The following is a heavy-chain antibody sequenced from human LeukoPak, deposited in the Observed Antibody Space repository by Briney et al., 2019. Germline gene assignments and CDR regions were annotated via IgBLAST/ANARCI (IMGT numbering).Heavy chain of an antibody. Sequence: ASVKVSCKASGYIFTSYYMHWVRQAPGQGLEWMGIINPSGGSTSYAQKFQGRVTMTRDMSTSTVYMELSSLRSEDTAVYYCASRGYSYGPNDAFDIWGQGTLVTVTS. D-gene: IGHD5-18*01. CDR3: ASRGYSYGPNDAFDI. J-gene: IGHJ3*02. CDR1: GYIFTSYY. CDR2: INPSGGST. V-gene: IGHV1-46*01.